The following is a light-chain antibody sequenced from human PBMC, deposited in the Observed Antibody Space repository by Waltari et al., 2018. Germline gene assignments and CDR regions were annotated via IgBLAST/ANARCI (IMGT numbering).Light chain of an antibody. CDR1: ILGNKY. CDR2: QDT. V-gene: IGLV3-1*01. CDR3: QALGTGAWV. Sequence: SYELTQQPSVSVSPGQTASITRSGDILGNKYASWYQQKPGHAPLLVIYQDTNRPSGSPERFSGSKSGNAATLTISGTQAMDEADYYCQALGTGAWVFGGGTKLTVL. J-gene: IGLJ3*02.